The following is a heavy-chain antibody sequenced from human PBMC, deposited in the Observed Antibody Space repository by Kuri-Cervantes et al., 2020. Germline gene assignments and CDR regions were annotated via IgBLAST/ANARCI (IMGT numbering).Heavy chain of an antibody. Sequence: GESLKISCAASGFTFSNYDMHWVRQATGKGLEWVANIKQDGSEKYYVDSVKGRFTISRDNAKNSLYLQMNSLRDEDTAVYYCARQEKGIVATYRHYYYYGMDVWGQGTTVTVSS. D-gene: IGHD5-12*01. V-gene: IGHV3-7*02. J-gene: IGHJ6*02. CDR3: ARQEKGIVATYRHYYYYGMDV. CDR1: GFTFSNYD. CDR2: IKQDGSEK.